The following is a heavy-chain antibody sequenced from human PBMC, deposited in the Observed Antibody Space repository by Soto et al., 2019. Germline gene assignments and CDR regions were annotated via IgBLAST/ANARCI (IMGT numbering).Heavy chain of an antibody. D-gene: IGHD3-16*02. J-gene: IGHJ4*01. V-gene: IGHV3-23*01. CDR1: GFAFSSYA. Sequence: EVQLLESGGGLVQPGGSLRLSCAASGFAFSSYAMSWVRQAPGKGLEWVSSISGSTSGTYYADAVKGRFTISRDNSNNTLYLQMTSMRADDTAVYYCAKDRGFIDLFDYWGHGALVTVSS. CDR2: ISGSTSGT. CDR3: AKDRGFIDLFDY.